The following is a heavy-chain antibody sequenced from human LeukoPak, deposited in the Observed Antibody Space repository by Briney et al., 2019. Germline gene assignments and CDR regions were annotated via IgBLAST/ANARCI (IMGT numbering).Heavy chain of an antibody. J-gene: IGHJ4*02. CDR2: ISSSGSTI. CDR1: GFTFSDYY. D-gene: IGHD3-22*01. CDR3: ARGYRYYYDSSGINY. Sequence: PGGSLRLSCAASGFTFSDYYMSWLRQAPGKGLEWVSYISSSGSTIYYADSVKGQFTISRDNAKNSLYLQMNSLRAEDTAVYYCARGYRYYYDSSGINYWGQGTLVTVSS. V-gene: IGHV3-11*01.